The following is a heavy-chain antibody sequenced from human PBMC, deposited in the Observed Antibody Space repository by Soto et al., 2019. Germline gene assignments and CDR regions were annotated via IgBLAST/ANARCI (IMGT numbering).Heavy chain of an antibody. CDR3: ARLFPHSGSYLDY. CDR1: DH. J-gene: IGHJ4*02. D-gene: IGHD1-26*01. CDR2: IYYSGST. Sequence: DHRSMTQKPPGKGLEWIGSIYYSGSTYYNPSLKSRVTISVDTSKNQFSLKLSSVTAADTAVYYCARLFPHSGSYLDYWGQGTLVTVSS. V-gene: IGHV4-39*01.